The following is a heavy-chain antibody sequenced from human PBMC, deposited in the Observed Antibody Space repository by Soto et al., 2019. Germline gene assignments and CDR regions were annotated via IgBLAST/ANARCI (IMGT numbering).Heavy chain of an antibody. Sequence: QVQLVQSGAEVKKPGSSVKVSCKASGGTFSSYAISWVRQAPGQGLEWMGGIIPIFGTANYAQKFQGRVTITADESTSTAYMELSSLRSEDTAVYYCARDGRRGYSGYVDYYGMDVWGQGTTVTVSS. V-gene: IGHV1-69*01. J-gene: IGHJ6*02. CDR1: GGTFSSYA. D-gene: IGHD5-12*01. CDR3: ARDGRRGYSGYVDYYGMDV. CDR2: IIPIFGTA.